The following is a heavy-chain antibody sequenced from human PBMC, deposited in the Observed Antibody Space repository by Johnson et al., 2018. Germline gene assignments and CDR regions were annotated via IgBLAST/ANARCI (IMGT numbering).Heavy chain of an antibody. J-gene: IGHJ3*01. Sequence: VQLVESGGGVVQPGRSLRLSCAASGFTFSSYWMSWVRQAPGKGLEWVANIKRDGSVKYYVDSVKGRFTISRDNAKNSLYLQMNTLRAEDTAVYYGAGDPEQRAYAFDVWGQGTMVTVSS. CDR3: AGDPEQRAYAFDV. CDR2: IKRDGSVK. D-gene: IGHD6-25*01. CDR1: GFTFSSYW. V-gene: IGHV3-7*01.